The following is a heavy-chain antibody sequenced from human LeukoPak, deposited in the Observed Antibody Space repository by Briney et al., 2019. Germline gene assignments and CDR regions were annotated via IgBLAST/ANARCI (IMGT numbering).Heavy chain of an antibody. CDR1: GFTFSSCE. CDR3: ARPTYSGSYYWFDY. Sequence: GGSLRLSCAASGFTFSSCEMNWVRQAPGKGLEWVAYISSSGNNIYYADSVKGRFTVSRDNAKNSLYLQMNSLRAEDTAVYYCARPTYSGSYYWFDYWGQGTLVTVSS. J-gene: IGHJ4*02. D-gene: IGHD1-26*01. CDR2: ISSSGNNI. V-gene: IGHV3-48*03.